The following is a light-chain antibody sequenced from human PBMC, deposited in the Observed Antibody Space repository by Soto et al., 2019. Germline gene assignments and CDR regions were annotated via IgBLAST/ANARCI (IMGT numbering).Light chain of an antibody. CDR1: QSVSNN. V-gene: IGKV3D-15*01. Sequence: NVLTQSKGTLSLSPGDRASLSCRASQSVSNNYLAWHQQRPGQAPRLLIFGASNRATGVPDRFTGSASGTDFTLTISSLQSEDFAVYYCQQYNNWPITFGQGTRLAI. J-gene: IGKJ5*01. CDR3: QQYNNWPIT. CDR2: GAS.